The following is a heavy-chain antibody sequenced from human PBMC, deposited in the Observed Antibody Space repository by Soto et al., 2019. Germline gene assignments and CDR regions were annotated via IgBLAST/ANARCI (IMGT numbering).Heavy chain of an antibody. Sequence: SETLSLTCTVFGGSFSSGSYYWSWIRQPPGKGLEWTGYIYYSGSTNYNPSLKSRVTISVDTSKNQFSLKLSSVTAADTAVYYCARDPGWNYFDYWGQGTLVTVSS. CDR1: GGSFSSGSYY. V-gene: IGHV4-61*01. J-gene: IGHJ4*02. CDR3: ARDPGWNYFDY. D-gene: IGHD6-19*01. CDR2: IYYSGST.